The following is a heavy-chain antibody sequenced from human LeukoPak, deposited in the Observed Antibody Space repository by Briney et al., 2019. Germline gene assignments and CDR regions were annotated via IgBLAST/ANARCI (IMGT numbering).Heavy chain of an antibody. CDR1: GGSFSGYY. CDR3: ASTLRFLVSMDV. V-gene: IGHV4-39*01. D-gene: IGHD3-3*01. CDR2: IYYSGST. J-gene: IGHJ6*02. Sequence: SETLSLTCAVSGGSFSGYYWTWIRQPPGKGLEWIGSIYYSGSTYYNPSLKSRVTISVDTSKNQFSLKLSSVTAADTAVYYCASTLRFLVSMDVWGQGTTVTVSS.